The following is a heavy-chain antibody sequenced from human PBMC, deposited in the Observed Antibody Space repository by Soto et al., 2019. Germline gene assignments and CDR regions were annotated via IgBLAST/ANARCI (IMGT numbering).Heavy chain of an antibody. CDR1: GFTFSSYS. V-gene: IGHV3-21*01. CDR3: SGEPYGSDPNYGMDV. Sequence: PGGSLRLSCAASGFTFSSYSMNWVRQAPGKGLEWVSSISSSSSYIYYADSVKGRFTISRDNAKNSLYLQMNSLRAEDTAVYYCSGEPYGSDPNYGMDVWGQGTTVTVSS. D-gene: IGHD3-10*01. J-gene: IGHJ6*02. CDR2: ISSSSSYI.